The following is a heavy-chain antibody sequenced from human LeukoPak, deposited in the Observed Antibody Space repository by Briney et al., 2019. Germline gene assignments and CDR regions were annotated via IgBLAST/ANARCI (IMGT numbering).Heavy chain of an antibody. CDR2: INWNGGST. Sequence: GGSLRLSCAASGFTFDDNGMSWVRQAPGKGLEWVSGINWNGGSTGYADSVKGRFTISRDNAKNSLYLQMNSLRAEDTALYYCARVGDTGLGYCSSTSCYLPDYWGQGTLVTVSS. CDR1: GFTFDDNG. D-gene: IGHD2-2*01. CDR3: ARVGDTGLGYCSSTSCYLPDY. V-gene: IGHV3-20*04. J-gene: IGHJ4*02.